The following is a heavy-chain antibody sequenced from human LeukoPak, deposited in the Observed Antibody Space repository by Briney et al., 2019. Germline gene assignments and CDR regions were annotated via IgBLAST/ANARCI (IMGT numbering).Heavy chain of an antibody. D-gene: IGHD5-18*01. CDR1: GFTFSSYW. J-gene: IGHJ4*02. V-gene: IGHV3-7*01. CDR2: IKQDGSEK. CDR3: ARDTGGGYSCYDC. Sequence: SGGFLRLSCAASGFTFSSYWMTWIRQAPGKGLEWVTNIKQDGSEKYYVDSVKGRFTISRDNAKNSPYLQMNSLRAEDTAVYYCARDTGGGYSCYDCWGQGTLVTVSS.